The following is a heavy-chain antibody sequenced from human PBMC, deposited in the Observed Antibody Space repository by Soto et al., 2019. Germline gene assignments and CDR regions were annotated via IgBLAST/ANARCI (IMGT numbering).Heavy chain of an antibody. CDR1: GGSISSGGYY. Sequence: QVQLQESGPGLVKPSQTLSLTCTVSGGSISSGGYYWSWIRQHPGKGLEWIGYIYYSGSTYYNPSLKSRVTISVDTSKNQFSLKLSSVTAADTAVYYCARVRDDYGESRSLDAEYFQHWGQGTLVTVSS. D-gene: IGHD4-17*01. CDR3: ARVRDDYGESRSLDAEYFQH. J-gene: IGHJ1*01. CDR2: IYYSGST. V-gene: IGHV4-31*03.